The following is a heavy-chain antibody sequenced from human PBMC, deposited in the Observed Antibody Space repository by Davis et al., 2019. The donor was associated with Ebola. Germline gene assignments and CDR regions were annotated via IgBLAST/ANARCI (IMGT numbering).Heavy chain of an antibody. V-gene: IGHV3-33*01. Sequence: GESLKISCAASGFTFSSYGMHWVRQAPGKGLEWVAVIWYDGSNKYYADSVKGRFTISRDNSKNTLYLQMNSLRAEDTAVYYCARDGDSGYDLYYYYGMDVWGQGTTVTVSS. J-gene: IGHJ6*02. CDR1: GFTFSSYG. D-gene: IGHD5-12*01. CDR2: IWYDGSNK. CDR3: ARDGDSGYDLYYYYGMDV.